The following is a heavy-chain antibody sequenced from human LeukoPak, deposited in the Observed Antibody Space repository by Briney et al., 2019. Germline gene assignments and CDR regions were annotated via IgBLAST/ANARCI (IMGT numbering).Heavy chain of an antibody. CDR1: GYTFTSYD. D-gene: IGHD3-3*01. J-gene: IGHJ5*02. V-gene: IGHV1-8*01. Sequence: ASVKVSCTASGYTFTSYDINWVRQATGQGLEWMGWMNPNSGNTGYAQKFQGRVTMTRNTSISTAYMELSSLRSEDTAVYYCARGVLNYDFWSGYYGSGRFDPWGQGTLVTVSS. CDR2: MNPNSGNT. CDR3: ARGVLNYDFWSGYYGSGRFDP.